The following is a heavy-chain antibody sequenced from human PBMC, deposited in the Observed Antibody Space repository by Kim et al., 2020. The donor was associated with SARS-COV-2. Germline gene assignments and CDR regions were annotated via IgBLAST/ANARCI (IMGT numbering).Heavy chain of an antibody. D-gene: IGHD3-10*01. CDR2: IDPSDSYT. V-gene: IGHV5-10-1*01. Sequence: GESLKISCKGSGYSFTSYWISWVRQMPGKGLEWMGRIDPSDSYTNYSPSFQGHVTISADKSISTAYLQWSSLKASDTAMYYCARTRGEPIYYYGMDVWGQGTTVTVSS. J-gene: IGHJ6*02. CDR3: ARTRGEPIYYYGMDV. CDR1: GYSFTSYW.